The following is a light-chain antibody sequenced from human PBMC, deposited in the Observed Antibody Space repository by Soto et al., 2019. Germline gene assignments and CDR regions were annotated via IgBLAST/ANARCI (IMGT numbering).Light chain of an antibody. CDR2: ASY. Sequence: DIQITQSPSSLSASVGDRVTITCRASQSISSHLNWYQHKPGRPPRLLIFASYILEGGVPSRFSGIESDTYFTLSIDSLQPEYVPTYYCQHSYITPRYTFGQGTKVEI. CDR1: QSISSH. J-gene: IGKJ2*01. CDR3: QHSYITPRYT. V-gene: IGKV1-39*01.